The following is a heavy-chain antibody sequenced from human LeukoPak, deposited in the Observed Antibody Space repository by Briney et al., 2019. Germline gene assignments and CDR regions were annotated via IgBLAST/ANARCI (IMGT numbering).Heavy chain of an antibody. Sequence: GGSLRLSCAASGFTFSSYSMNWVRQAPGKGLEWASSISSSSSYIYYADSVKGRFTISRDNAKNSLYLQMNSLRAEDTAVYYCARVLGGYDSSGDDAFDIWGQGTMVTVSS. CDR2: ISSSSSYI. V-gene: IGHV3-21*01. D-gene: IGHD3-22*01. CDR3: ARVLGGYDSSGDDAFDI. J-gene: IGHJ3*02. CDR1: GFTFSSYS.